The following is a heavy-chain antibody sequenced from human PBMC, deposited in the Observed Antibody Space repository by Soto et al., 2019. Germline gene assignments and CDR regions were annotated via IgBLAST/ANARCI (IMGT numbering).Heavy chain of an antibody. V-gene: IGHV1-69*13. J-gene: IGHJ6*02. CDR1: GGTFSSYA. D-gene: IGHD4-17*01. CDR2: IIPIFGTA. Sequence: ASVKVSCKASGGTFSSYAISWVRQAPGQGLEWMGGIIPIFGTANYAQKFQGRVTITADESTSTAYMEPSSLRSEDTAVYYCAMSPRVRPWGDYVVSYYYGMDVWGQGTTVTVSS. CDR3: AMSPRVRPWGDYVVSYYYGMDV.